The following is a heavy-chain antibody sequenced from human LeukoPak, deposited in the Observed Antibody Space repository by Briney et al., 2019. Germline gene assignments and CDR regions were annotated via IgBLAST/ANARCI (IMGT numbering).Heavy chain of an antibody. J-gene: IGHJ6*03. D-gene: IGHD3/OR15-3a*01. CDR3: ARSGLDYYYYMGV. CDR2: ISSSSSYI. Sequence: GGSLRLSCAASGFTFSSYSMNWVRQAPGKGLEWVSSISSSSSYIYYADSVKGRFTISRDNAKNSLYLQMNSLRAEDTAVYYCARSGLDYYYYMGVWGKGTTVTVSS. CDR1: GFTFSSYS. V-gene: IGHV3-21*01.